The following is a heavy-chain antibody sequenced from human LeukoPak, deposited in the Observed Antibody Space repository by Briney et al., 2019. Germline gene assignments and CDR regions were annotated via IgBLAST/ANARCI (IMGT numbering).Heavy chain of an antibody. CDR3: ARASSSGHFDY. CDR1: GFTFSTYW. Sequence: GGSLRLSCAASGFTFSTYWMHWVRQAPGKGLVWVSRINTDGSSTSYADSVKGRFTISRDNAKNTLYLQMNSLRTEDTAVYYCARASSSGHFDYWGQGALVTVS. D-gene: IGHD3-22*01. CDR2: INTDGSST. J-gene: IGHJ4*02. V-gene: IGHV3-74*01.